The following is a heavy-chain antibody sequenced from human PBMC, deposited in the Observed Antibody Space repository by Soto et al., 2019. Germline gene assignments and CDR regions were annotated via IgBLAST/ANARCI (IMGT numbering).Heavy chain of an antibody. CDR2: ISTYNGNT. J-gene: IGHJ4*02. CDR1: GYTFTSYG. CDR3: ARDRGTYYDFWSGYTQVYYFDY. D-gene: IGHD3-3*01. Sequence: GASVQVSCKASGYTFTSYGISWVRQAPGQGLEWMGWISTYNGNTNYAQKFQGRVTMTTDTSTSTAYMELRSLTSDDTAVYYCARDRGTYYDFWSGYTQVYYFDYWGQGTQVTVS. V-gene: IGHV1-18*04.